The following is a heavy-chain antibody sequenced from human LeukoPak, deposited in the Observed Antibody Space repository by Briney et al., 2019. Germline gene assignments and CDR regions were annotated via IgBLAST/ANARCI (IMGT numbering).Heavy chain of an antibody. CDR1: GYTFTTSG. J-gene: IGHJ3*02. D-gene: IGHD3-10*01. CDR2: INAGNGNT. Sequence: ASVKVSCKASGYTFTTSGVTWVRQAPGQRLEWMGWINAGNGNTKYSQKFQGRVTITRDTSASTAYMELSSLRSEDTAVYYCAGSYSDAFDIWGQGTMVTVSS. V-gene: IGHV1-3*01. CDR3: AGSYSDAFDI.